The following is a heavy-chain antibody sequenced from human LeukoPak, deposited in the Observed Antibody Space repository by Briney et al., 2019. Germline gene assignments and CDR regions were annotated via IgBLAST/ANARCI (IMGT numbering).Heavy chain of an antibody. V-gene: IGHV1-18*01. D-gene: IGHD6-13*01. CDR1: GYTFTSYG. Sequence: GASVKVSCKASGYTFTSYGISWVRQAPGQGLEWMGWISAYNGNTNYAQRLQGRVTMTTDTSTSTAYMELRSLRSDDTAVYYCAIAAAGPNPLGYWGQGTLVTVSS. CDR3: AIAAAGPNPLGY. CDR2: ISAYNGNT. J-gene: IGHJ4*02.